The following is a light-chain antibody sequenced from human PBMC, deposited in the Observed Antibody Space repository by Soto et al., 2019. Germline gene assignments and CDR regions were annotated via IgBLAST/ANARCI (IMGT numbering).Light chain of an antibody. J-gene: IGLJ3*02. CDR1: RSDVGGHDY. Sequence: QSALTQPASVSGSPGQSVTISCTGTRSDVGGHDYVSWYQQHPGDAPKLMIFQVSKWPSGISHRFSGSKSGNTASLTIFGLQPGDEAEYYCASYTSSGTLVFGGGTKLTVL. CDR2: QVS. CDR3: ASYTSSGTLV. V-gene: IGLV2-14*03.